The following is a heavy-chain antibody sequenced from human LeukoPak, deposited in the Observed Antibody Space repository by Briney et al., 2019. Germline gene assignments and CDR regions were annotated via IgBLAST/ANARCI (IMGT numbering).Heavy chain of an antibody. D-gene: IGHD2-2*01. J-gene: IGHJ4*02. CDR2: INPNTGGT. CDR3: ARDHSSSSQLLDY. Sequence: ASVKVSCKTSGYTFIGYYMHWVRQAPGQGLEWMGWINPNTGGTNFAQNFQGRVTMTRATSISTAYMELSRLRSDDTAVYYCARDHSSSSQLLDYWGQGTLVTVSS. V-gene: IGHV1-2*02. CDR1: GYTFIGYY.